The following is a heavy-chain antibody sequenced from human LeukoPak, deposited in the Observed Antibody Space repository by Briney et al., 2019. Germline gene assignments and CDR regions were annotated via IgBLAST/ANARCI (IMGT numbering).Heavy chain of an antibody. D-gene: IGHD4-23*01. V-gene: IGHV4-59*12. CDR3: ATGRRPPTTVVTEYFDY. J-gene: IGHJ4*02. CDR2: IYYSGGT. CDR1: GGSISPSY. Sequence: SETLSLTCTVSGGSISPSYWSWIRQPPGKGLEWIGYIYYSGGTNFNPSLKSRVTISVDTSKNQFSLKLSSVTAADTAVYYCATGRRPPTTVVTEYFDYWGQGTLVTVSS.